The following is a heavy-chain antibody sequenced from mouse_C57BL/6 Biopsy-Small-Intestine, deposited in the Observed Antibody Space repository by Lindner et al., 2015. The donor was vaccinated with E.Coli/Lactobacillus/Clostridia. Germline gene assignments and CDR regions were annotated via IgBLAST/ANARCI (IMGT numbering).Heavy chain of an antibody. CDR3: ARGGWDGFDY. V-gene: IGHV1-82*01. D-gene: IGHD4-1*01. CDR1: GYAFSSSW. CDR2: IYPGDGDT. J-gene: IGHJ2*01. Sequence: VQLQESGPELVKPGASVKISCKASGYAFSSSWMNWVKQRPGKGLEWIGRIYPGDGDTNYNGKFKGKATLTADKSSSTAYMQLSSLTSGDSAVYFCARGGWDGFDYWGQGTTLTVSS.